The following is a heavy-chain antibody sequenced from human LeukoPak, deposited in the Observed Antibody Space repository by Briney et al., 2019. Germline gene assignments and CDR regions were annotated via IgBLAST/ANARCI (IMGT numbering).Heavy chain of an antibody. D-gene: IGHD1-26*01. J-gene: IGHJ3*02. V-gene: IGHV3-15*01. CDR1: GLIFSNAW. CDR3: RGGSINEWDAFDI. CDR2: IKNKVDGGTT. Sequence: PGGSLRLSCAASGLIFSNAWMSWVRQAPGRGLELVGRIKNKVDGGTTDYASPVKGRFTISRDDRRNALYLQMNSLKPEDTAVYFCRGGSINEWDAFDIWGQGTMVTVAS.